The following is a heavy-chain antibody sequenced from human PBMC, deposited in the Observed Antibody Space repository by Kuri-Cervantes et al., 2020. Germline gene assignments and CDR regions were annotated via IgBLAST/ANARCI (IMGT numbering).Heavy chain of an antibody. CDR1: GDSVSSNSAA. CDR2: TYYRSKWYN. D-gene: IGHD6-13*01. Sequence: SQTLSLTCAISGDSVSSNSAAWNWIWQSPSRGLEWLGRTYYRSKWYNDYAVSVKSRVTINPDTSKNQFSLQLNSVTPEDTAVYYCARDVASSWYDPHYFDYWGQGTLVTVSS. CDR3: ARDVASSWYDPHYFDY. J-gene: IGHJ4*02. V-gene: IGHV6-1*01.